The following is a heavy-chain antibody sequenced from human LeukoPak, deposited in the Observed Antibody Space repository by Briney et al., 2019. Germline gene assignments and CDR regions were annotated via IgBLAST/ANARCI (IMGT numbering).Heavy chain of an antibody. V-gene: IGHV3-23*01. CDR1: GFTFSSYA. Sequence: GGPLRLSCAASGFTFSSYAMNWVRQAPGKGLEWVSAISGSGGSTYYADSVKGRFTISRDNSRNTLYLQMNSLRAEDTAVYYCAKARLAVADYYYGMDVWGQGTTVTVSS. CDR2: ISGSGGST. J-gene: IGHJ6*02. D-gene: IGHD6-19*01. CDR3: AKARLAVADYYYGMDV.